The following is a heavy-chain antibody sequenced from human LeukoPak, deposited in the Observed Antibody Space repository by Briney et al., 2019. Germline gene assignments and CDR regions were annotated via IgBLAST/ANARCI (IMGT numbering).Heavy chain of an antibody. J-gene: IGHJ4*02. CDR3: AKRSGVSYGYFDY. Sequence: PGGSLRLSCAASGFTFSSYAMSWVRQAPGKGLEWVSAIPGSGDSTNYADSVKGRFTISTDNSKNTLYLQMNSLRAEDTAVYYCAKRSGVSYGYFDYWGQGTLVTVSS. CDR2: IPGSGDST. CDR1: GFTFSSYA. V-gene: IGHV3-23*01. D-gene: IGHD1-26*01.